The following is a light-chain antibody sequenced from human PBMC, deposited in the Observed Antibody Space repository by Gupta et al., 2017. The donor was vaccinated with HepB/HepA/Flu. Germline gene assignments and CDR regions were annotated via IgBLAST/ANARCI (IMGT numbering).Light chain of an antibody. CDR1: QSGSRS. CDR3: QQRISWHWT. CDR2: NVS. V-gene: IGKV3-11*02. J-gene: IGKJ1*01. Sequence: IVLTQSPAPLSLSPGERVTLACMASQSGSRSLVRYQNKPGQTPRLLIYNNVSDRATSIPARFSGSGSGRDFALAISSLEPEHFAVYYCQQRISWHWTLGQGTKVEIK.